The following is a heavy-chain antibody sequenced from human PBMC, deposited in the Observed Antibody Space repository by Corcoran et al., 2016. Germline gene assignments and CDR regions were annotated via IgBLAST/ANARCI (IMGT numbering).Heavy chain of an antibody. J-gene: IGHJ1*01. CDR3: ARQEGKVYFQH. D-gene: IGHD6-13*01. CDR2: IYYSGST. CDR1: GGSISSSSYY. Sequence: QLQLQESGPGLVKPSETLSLTCTVSGGSISSSSYYWGWIRQPPGKGLEWIGSIYYSGSTYYNPSLKSRVTISVDTSKNQFSLKLSSVTAADTAVYYGARQEGKVYFQHWGQGTLVTVSS. V-gene: IGHV4-39*01.